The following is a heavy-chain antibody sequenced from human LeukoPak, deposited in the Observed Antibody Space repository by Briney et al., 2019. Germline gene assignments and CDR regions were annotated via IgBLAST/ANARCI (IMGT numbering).Heavy chain of an antibody. CDR3: VRDSNYHPDC. V-gene: IGHV3-7*01. Sequence: GGSLRLSCEASGFTFSSYWMSWVRRAPGKGLERVANIKTDGSEKYYADSVQGRFTMSRDNAKNTLHLQMNSLRVDDTAVYYCVRDSNYHPDCWGQGTLVTVSS. CDR2: IKTDGSEK. CDR1: GFTFSSYW. J-gene: IGHJ4*02. D-gene: IGHD4-11*01.